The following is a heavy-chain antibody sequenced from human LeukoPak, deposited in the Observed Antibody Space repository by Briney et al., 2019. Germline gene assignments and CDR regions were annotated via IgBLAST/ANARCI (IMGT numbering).Heavy chain of an antibody. D-gene: IGHD3-10*01. Sequence: SETLSLTCTVSGGSISNFYWSWIRQPAGKGLEWIGRVFTTGTTNYNPSLKSRVTMSVDTSKIQFSLNLSSVTAADTAVYYCARARYGSGSYHYMDVWGKGTAVTISS. CDR2: VFTTGTT. CDR1: GGSISNFY. CDR3: ARARYGSGSYHYMDV. J-gene: IGHJ6*03. V-gene: IGHV4-4*07.